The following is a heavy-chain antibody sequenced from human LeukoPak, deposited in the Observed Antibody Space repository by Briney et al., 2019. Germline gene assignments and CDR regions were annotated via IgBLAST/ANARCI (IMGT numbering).Heavy chain of an antibody. V-gene: IGHV1-8*01. D-gene: IGHD5-24*01. CDR1: GYTFTSYD. J-gene: IGHJ4*02. CDR3: ARGRAGSNS. CDR2: MNPNRGTT. Sequence: ASVKVSCKASGYTFTSYDINGVRQATGKGLEWMGWMNPNRGTTGYAQKFQGRVTMTRNTSISTAYMELRRLRSEDTAVYYCARGRAGSNSWGQGHLVTVSS.